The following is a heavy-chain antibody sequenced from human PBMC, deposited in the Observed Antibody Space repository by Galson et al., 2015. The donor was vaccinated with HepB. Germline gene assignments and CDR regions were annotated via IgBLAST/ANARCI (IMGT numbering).Heavy chain of an antibody. Sequence: SVKVSCKASGGTFSSYAISWVRQAPGQGLEWMGGIIPIFGTANYAQKFQGRVTITADESTSTAYMELSSLRSEDTAVYYCARDWGDCSGGSCYSVGFDPWGQGTLVTVSS. D-gene: IGHD2-15*01. V-gene: IGHV1-69*13. CDR2: IIPIFGTA. CDR3: ARDWGDCSGGSCYSVGFDP. CDR1: GGTFSSYA. J-gene: IGHJ5*02.